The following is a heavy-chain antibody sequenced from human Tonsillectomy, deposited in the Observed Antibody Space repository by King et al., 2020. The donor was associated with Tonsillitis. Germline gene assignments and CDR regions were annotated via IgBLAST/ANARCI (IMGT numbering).Heavy chain of an antibody. J-gene: IGHJ4*02. CDR3: ARTPLPSTGWSYYFDY. CDR2: IAWDDDT. Sequence: TLKESGPALVKPTQTLTLTCTFSGFSVSTSGVCVSWIRQPPGKALEWLALIAWDDDTYYSTSLKTRLTISRDTSKNQVVLTMTNMDPVDTATYWCARTPLPSTGWSYYFDYWGPGTPVTVSP. D-gene: IGHD6-19*01. CDR1: GFSVSTSGVC. V-gene: IGHV2-70*01.